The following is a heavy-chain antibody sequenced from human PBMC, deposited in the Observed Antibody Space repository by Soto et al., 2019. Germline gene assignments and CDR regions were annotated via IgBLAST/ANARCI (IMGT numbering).Heavy chain of an antibody. V-gene: IGHV5-10-1*01. D-gene: IGHD3-16*01. J-gene: IGHJ6*02. Sequence: GESLKISCKGSGYSFTSYWISWVRQMPGKGLEWMGRIDPSDSYTNYSPSFQGHVTISADKSISTAYLQWSSLKASDTAMYYCASFMKSDSYYYYGMDVWGQGTTVTV. CDR2: IDPSDSYT. CDR1: GYSFTSYW. CDR3: ASFMKSDSYYYYGMDV.